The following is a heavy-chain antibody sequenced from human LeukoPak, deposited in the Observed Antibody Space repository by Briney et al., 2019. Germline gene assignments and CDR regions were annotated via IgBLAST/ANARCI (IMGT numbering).Heavy chain of an antibody. Sequence: GASVKVSCKASGYTFTGYYMHWVRQAPGQGLEWMGWINPNSGGTNYAQKFQGRVTMTRDTSISTAYMELSRLRSDDTAVYYCARDAPVGQWIQLWSSDFDYWGQGTLVTVSS. J-gene: IGHJ4*02. CDR1: GYTFTGYY. CDR3: ARDAPVGQWIQLWSSDFDY. D-gene: IGHD5-18*01. V-gene: IGHV1-2*02. CDR2: INPNSGGT.